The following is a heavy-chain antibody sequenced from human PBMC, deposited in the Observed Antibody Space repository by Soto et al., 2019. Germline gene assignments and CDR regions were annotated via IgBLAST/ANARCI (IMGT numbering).Heavy chain of an antibody. CDR3: ARGLYGLVVGAASDY. V-gene: IGHV3-21*01. D-gene: IGHD2-15*01. CDR1: GFTFSSYS. J-gene: IGHJ4*02. Sequence: EVQLVESGGGLVKPGGSLRLSCAASGFTFSSYSMNWVRQAPGKGLEWVSSISSSSSYIYYADSVKGRFTISRDNAKNSLYLQMNSLRAEDTAVYYCARGLYGLVVGAASDYWGQGTLVTVSS. CDR2: ISSSSSYI.